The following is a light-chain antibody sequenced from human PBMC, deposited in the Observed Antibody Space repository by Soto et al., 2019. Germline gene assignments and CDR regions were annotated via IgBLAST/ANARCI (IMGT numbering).Light chain of an antibody. J-gene: IGLJ3*02. V-gene: IGLV7-43*01. CDR3: VLLYGGAWV. CDR1: TGAVTSDYY. CDR2: RTS. Sequence: QAVVTHEPSLTVSPGGTVTLTCALTTGAVTSDYYPNWVQRKPGKALRTLIYRTSNTHSWTPARFSGSLLGGKAALTLSGVQPEDEADYYCVLLYGGAWVFGGGTKLTVL.